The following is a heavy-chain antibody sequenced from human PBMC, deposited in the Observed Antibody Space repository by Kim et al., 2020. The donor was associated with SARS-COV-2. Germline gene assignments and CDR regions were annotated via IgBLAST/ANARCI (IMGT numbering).Heavy chain of an antibody. D-gene: IGHD3-10*01. CDR3: ARGVRAASYYFDY. V-gene: IGHV1-69*01. Sequence: YGQKFQGRVTITADESTSTAYMELSSLRSEDTAVYYCARGVRAASYYFDYWGQGTLVTVSS. J-gene: IGHJ4*02.